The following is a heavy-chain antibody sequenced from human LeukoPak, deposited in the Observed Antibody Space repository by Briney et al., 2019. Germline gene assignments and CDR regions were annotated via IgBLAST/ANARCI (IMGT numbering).Heavy chain of an antibody. D-gene: IGHD3-22*01. CDR2: IYTSGST. CDR1: GGSISSYY. J-gene: IGHJ4*02. CDR3: ARDQDSSGYYFDY. Sequence: SETPSLTCTLSGGSISSYYWSWIRHPPGKGLEWIGYIYTSGSTNYDPSLKSRVTISVDTSKNQFSLKLSSVTAADTAVYYCARDQDSSGYYFDYWGQGTLVTVSS. V-gene: IGHV4-4*09.